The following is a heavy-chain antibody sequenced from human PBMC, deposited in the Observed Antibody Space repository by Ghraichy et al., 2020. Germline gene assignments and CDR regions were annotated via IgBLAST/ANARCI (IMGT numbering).Heavy chain of an antibody. J-gene: IGHJ4*02. D-gene: IGHD3-16*01. CDR3: ARDESEFMITLFDY. Sequence: GGSMRLSCTASGFTFSNYAMNWISQAPGKGLEWVSGISSTGAGTYYADSVEGRFTISRDNSKNTMLLQMSSLRAEDTAIYYCARDESEFMITLFDYWGQGTLVTVSS. CDR2: ISSTGAGT. V-gene: IGHV3-23*01. CDR1: GFTFSNYA.